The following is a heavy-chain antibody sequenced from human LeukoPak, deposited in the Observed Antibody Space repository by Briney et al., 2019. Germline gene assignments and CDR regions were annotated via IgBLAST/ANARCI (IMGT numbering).Heavy chain of an antibody. V-gene: IGHV3-11*01. CDR3: ARDRTYYYDSSGSGGDGY. J-gene: IGHJ4*02. CDR2: ISSSGSTI. CDR1: GFTFSYYY. D-gene: IGHD3-22*01. Sequence: PGGSLRLYCAASGFTFSYYYMSWIRQAPGKGLEWVSYISSSGSTIYYADSVKGRFTISRDNAKNSLYLQMNSLRAEDTAVYYCARDRTYYYDSSGSGGDGYWGQGTLVTVSS.